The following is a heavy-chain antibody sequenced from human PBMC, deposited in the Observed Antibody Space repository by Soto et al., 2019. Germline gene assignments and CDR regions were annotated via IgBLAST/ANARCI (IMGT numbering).Heavy chain of an antibody. V-gene: IGHV3-23*01. J-gene: IGHJ6*02. CDR2: ISGSGGST. D-gene: IGHD3-3*01. Sequence: GGSLRLSCAASGFTFSSYAMSWVRQAPGKGLEWVSAISGSGGSTYYADSVKGRFTISRDNSKNTLYLQMNSLRAEDTAVYYCAKAPGDYDFWSGYYYGMGVWGQGTTVTVSS. CDR1: GFTFSSYA. CDR3: AKAPGDYDFWSGYYYGMGV.